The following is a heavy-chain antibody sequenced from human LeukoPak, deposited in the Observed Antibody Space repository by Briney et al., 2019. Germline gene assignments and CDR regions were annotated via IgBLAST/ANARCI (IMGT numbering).Heavy chain of an antibody. CDR3: ARVPGYCSSTSCLNFDY. CDR2: ISYDGSNK. Sequence: GRSLRLSCAASGFTFSSYAMHWVRQAPGKGLEWVAVISYDGSNKYYADSVKGRFTISRDNSKNTLYLQMNSLRAEDTAVYYCARVPGYCSSTSCLNFDYWGQGTLVTVSS. CDR1: GFTFSSYA. V-gene: IGHV3-30*04. J-gene: IGHJ4*02. D-gene: IGHD2-2*01.